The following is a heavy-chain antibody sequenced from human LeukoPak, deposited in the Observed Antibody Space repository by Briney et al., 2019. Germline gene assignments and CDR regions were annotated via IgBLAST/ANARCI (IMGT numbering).Heavy chain of an antibody. CDR3: ARDFFPTLRFLGI. CDR2: ISAYNGTT. J-gene: IGHJ3*02. CDR1: GYTFTSYG. Sequence: GASVKVSCKASGYTFTSYGISWVRQAPGQGLEWIGWISAYNGTTNYAQKLQGRVTMTTDQSTSTAYRELRSLRSDDTAVYYCARDFFPTLRFLGIWGQGTMFTVSS. D-gene: IGHD3-3*01. V-gene: IGHV1-18*01.